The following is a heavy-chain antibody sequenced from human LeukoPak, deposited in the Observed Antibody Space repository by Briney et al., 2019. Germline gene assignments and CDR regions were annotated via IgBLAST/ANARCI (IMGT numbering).Heavy chain of an antibody. Sequence: GGYLRLSCAASGFTFITYWTHWVRQAPGKGLEWVSRIKGDEMTTNYADSVEGRFTISRDNTKNTVYLEINSLRAEDTAVYYCARGGLFAYYFDYWGQGTLVTVSS. D-gene: IGHD3-10*02. J-gene: IGHJ4*02. CDR2: IKGDEMTT. CDR3: ARGGLFAYYFDY. CDR1: GFTFITYW. V-gene: IGHV3-74*01.